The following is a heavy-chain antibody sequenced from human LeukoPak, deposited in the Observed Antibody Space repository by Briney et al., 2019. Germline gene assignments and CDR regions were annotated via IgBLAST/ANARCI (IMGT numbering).Heavy chain of an antibody. D-gene: IGHD3-16*02. Sequence: PGGSLRLSCTASEFTVSRNYMLWVRQAPGKGLEWVSLIFSNGDTHYADSVKGRFTISRDNAKNSLFLQMNSLRDEDTAVYYCVSGNDPDYLWGTYRLDAFDIWGQGTMVIVSS. CDR1: EFTVSRNY. CDR3: VSGNDPDYLWGTYRLDAFDI. CDR2: IFSNGDT. V-gene: IGHV3-53*01. J-gene: IGHJ3*02.